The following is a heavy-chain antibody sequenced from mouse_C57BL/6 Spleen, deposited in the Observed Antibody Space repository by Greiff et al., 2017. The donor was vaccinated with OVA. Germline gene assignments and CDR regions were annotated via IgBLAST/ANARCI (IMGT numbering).Heavy chain of an antibody. CDR2: ISGGGGNT. Sequence: EVMLVESGGGLVKPGGSLKLSCAASGFTFSSYTMSWVRQTPEKRLEWVATISGGGGNTYYPDSVKGRFTISRDNATNTRYLQMSSLRSEDTALYYCARHDGYYGDWGQGATLTVSS. CDR1: GFTFSSYT. V-gene: IGHV5-9*01. CDR3: ARHDGYYGD. D-gene: IGHD2-3*01. J-gene: IGHJ2*01.